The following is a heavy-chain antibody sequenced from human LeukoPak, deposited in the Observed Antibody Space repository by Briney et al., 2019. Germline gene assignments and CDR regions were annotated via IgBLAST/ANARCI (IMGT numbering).Heavy chain of an antibody. V-gene: IGHV1-2*02. CDR3: VRGGSTSWYYY. D-gene: IGHD2-2*01. Sequence: ASVKVSCKASGYTFIDYYIHWVRQAPGQGLEWMGWINPNSGDTSYAQKFRGSVTMTRDTSISTAYMELSRLRSDDSAVYYCVRGGSTSWYYYWGQGTLVTVSS. J-gene: IGHJ4*02. CDR1: GYTFIDYY. CDR2: INPNSGDT.